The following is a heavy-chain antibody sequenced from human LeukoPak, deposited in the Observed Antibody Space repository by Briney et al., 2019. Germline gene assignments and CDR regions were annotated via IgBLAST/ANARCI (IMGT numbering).Heavy chain of an antibody. CDR3: RTVVTASPQDAFDI. D-gene: IGHD2-21*02. V-gene: IGHV1-2*02. CDR2: INPNSGGT. J-gene: IGHJ3*02. CDR1: GYTFTGYY. Sequence: ASVKVSCKASGYTFTGYYMHWVRQAPGQGLDWMGWINPNSGGTNYAQKFQGRVTMTRDTSISTAYMELSRLRSDDTAVYCCRTVVTASPQDAFDIWGKGTMVTVSS.